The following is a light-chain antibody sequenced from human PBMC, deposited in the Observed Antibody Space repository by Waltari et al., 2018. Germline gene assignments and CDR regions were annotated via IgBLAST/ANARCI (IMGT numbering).Light chain of an antibody. J-gene: IGKJ4*01. CDR1: QGSANN. V-gene: IGKV1-16*02. CDR2: DAS. Sequence: EIQMTQSPSSLSASVGARVTITCRANQGSANNLAWVLQKPGEAPKSLIYDASSLQSGVPSKFSGSGSGTDFTLTISSLQPEDFATYYCQQYKSYPLTFGGGTKVEIK. CDR3: QQYKSYPLT.